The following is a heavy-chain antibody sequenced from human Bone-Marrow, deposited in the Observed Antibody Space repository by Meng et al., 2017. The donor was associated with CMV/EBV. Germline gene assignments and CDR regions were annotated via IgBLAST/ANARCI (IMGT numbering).Heavy chain of an antibody. J-gene: IGHJ6*02. D-gene: IGHD2-2*01. CDR3: AIGTYQLLFPVYYYYGMDV. CDR2: IIPIFGTA. CDR1: GCTFSSYA. V-gene: IGHV1-69*05. Sequence: SVKVSCKASGCTFSSYAISWVRQAPGQGLEWMGRIIPIFGTANYAQKFQGRVTITTDESTSTAYMELSSLRSEDTAVYYCAIGTYQLLFPVYYYYGMDVWGQGTTVTVSS.